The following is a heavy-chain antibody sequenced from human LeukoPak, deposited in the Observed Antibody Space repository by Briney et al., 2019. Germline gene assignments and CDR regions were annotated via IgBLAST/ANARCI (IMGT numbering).Heavy chain of an antibody. CDR3: GRGGRGDY. CDR1: GCTFSSYS. CDR2: IKHDGNNK. Sequence: GGSLRLSCVASGCTFSSYSMQWVRQAPGRGLEWVANIKHDGNNKHYVDSEKGRFTISRNNAKNSLYLQMNTLTVEATAVYCGGRGGRGDYWGQGTLVTVSS. J-gene: IGHJ4*02. V-gene: IGHV3-7*05.